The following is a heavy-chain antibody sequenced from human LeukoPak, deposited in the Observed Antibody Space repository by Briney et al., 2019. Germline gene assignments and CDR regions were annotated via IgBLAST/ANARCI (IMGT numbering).Heavy chain of an antibody. J-gene: IGHJ4*02. Sequence: PSETLSLTCTVSGGSISSYYWSWIRQPPGKGLEWIGCIYYSGGHNYKPSLESRVPISEEMSRNRCFLKLSSLTTVNTAAYYFARQSEYSYAWAHQVCDYGGRGTRVSVSS. V-gene: IGHV4-59*01. D-gene: IGHD5-18*01. CDR3: ARQSEYSYAWAHQVCDY. CDR2: IYYSGGH. CDR1: GGSISSYY.